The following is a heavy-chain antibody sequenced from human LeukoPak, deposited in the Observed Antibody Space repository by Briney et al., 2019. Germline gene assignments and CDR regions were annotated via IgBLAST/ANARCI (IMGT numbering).Heavy chain of an antibody. V-gene: IGHV4-34*01. J-gene: IGHJ5*02. CDR3: ARGRRIDFWSGYYWFGP. Sequence: PSETLSLTCAVYGGSFSGYYWSWIRQPPGKGLEWIGEINHSGSTNYNPSLKSRVTISVDTSKNQFSLKLSSVTAADTAVYYCARGRRIDFWSGYYWFGPWGQGTLVTVSS. CDR1: GGSFSGYY. CDR2: INHSGST. D-gene: IGHD3-3*01.